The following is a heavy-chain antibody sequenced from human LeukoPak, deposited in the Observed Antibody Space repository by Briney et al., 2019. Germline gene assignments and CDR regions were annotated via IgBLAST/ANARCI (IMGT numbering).Heavy chain of an antibody. D-gene: IGHD3-16*01. Sequence: SSETLSLTCAVYGGSFSGYYWSWIRQPPGKGLEWIGEINHSGSTNYNPSLKSRVTISVDTSKNQFSLRLSSVTAADTAVYYCARDVPGGRNDYWGQGTLVTVSS. CDR1: GGSFSGYY. CDR3: ARDVPGGRNDY. V-gene: IGHV4-34*01. CDR2: INHSGST. J-gene: IGHJ4*02.